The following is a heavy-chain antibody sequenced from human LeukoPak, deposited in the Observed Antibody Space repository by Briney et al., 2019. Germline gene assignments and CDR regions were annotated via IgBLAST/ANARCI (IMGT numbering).Heavy chain of an antibody. CDR1: GFTFSSYS. CDR3: ASYYDSSGYYHAIDY. Sequence: PGGSLRLSCAASGFTFSSYSMNWVRQAPGKGLEWVSSISSSSSYIYYADSVKGRFTISRDNAKNSLYLQMNSLRAEDTAVYYCASYYDSSGYYHAIDYWGQGTLVTVSS. V-gene: IGHV3-21*01. D-gene: IGHD3-22*01. CDR2: ISSSSSYI. J-gene: IGHJ4*02.